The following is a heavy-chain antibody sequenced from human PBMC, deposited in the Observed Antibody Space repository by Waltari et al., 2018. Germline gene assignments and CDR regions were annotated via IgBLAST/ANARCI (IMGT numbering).Heavy chain of an antibody. V-gene: IGHV3-53*01. CDR2: IYSGGST. CDR3: ARDKYSYGYRSFDY. D-gene: IGHD5-18*01. CDR1: GFTVSSNY. Sequence: EVQLVESGGGLIQSGGSLRLSCAASGFTVSSNYMSWVRQAPGKGREWVAVIYSGGSTNYADSVKGRFTISRDNSKNTLYLQMNSLRAEDTAVYYCARDKYSYGYRSFDYWGQGTLVTVSS. J-gene: IGHJ4*02.